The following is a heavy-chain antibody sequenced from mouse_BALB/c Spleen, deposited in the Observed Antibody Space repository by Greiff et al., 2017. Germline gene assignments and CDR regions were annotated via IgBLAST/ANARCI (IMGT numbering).Heavy chain of an antibody. Sequence: EVKLMESGGGLVKPGGSLKLSCAASGFTFSDYYMYWVRQTPEKRLEWVATISDGGSYTYYPDSVKGRFTISRDNAKNNLYLQMSSLKSEDTAMYYCARDRGRNWDYFDYWGQGTTLTVSS. V-gene: IGHV5-4*02. D-gene: IGHD4-1*01. CDR1: GFTFSDYY. CDR2: ISDGGSYT. CDR3: ARDRGRNWDYFDY. J-gene: IGHJ2*01.